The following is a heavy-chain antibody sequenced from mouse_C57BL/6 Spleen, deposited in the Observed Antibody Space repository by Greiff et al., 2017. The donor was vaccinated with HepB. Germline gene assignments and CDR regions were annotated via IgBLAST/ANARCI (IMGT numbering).Heavy chain of an antibody. J-gene: IGHJ4*01. CDR1: GFSLTSYG. CDR3: ASRTTGFLDY. V-gene: IGHV2-6*01. D-gene: IGHD1-1*01. Sequence: VMLVESGPGLVAPSQSLSITCTVSGFSLTSYGVDWVRQSPGKGLEWLGVIWGVGSTNYNSALKSRLSISKDNSKSQVFLKMNSLQTDDTAMYYCASRTTGFLDYWGQGTSVTVSS. CDR2: IWGVGST.